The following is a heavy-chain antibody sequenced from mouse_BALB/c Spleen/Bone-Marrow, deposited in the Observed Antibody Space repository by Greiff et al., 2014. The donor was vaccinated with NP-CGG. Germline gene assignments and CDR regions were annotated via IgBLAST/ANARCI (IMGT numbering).Heavy chain of an antibody. D-gene: IGHD2-3*01. CDR1: GYTFTNYW. Sequence: VQLVESGAELVRPGASVKLSCKASGYTFTNYWINWVKQRPGQGLEWIGNIYPSDSYTNYNQKFKDKATLTVDKSSSTAYMQLSSPTSEDSAVYYSTRTYDGRTWFAYWGQGTLVTVSA. J-gene: IGHJ3*01. CDR3: TRTYDGRTWFAY. V-gene: IGHV1-69*02. CDR2: IYPSDSYT.